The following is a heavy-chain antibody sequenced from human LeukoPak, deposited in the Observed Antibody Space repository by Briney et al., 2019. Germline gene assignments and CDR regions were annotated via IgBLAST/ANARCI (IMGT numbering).Heavy chain of an antibody. J-gene: IGHJ4*02. CDR1: GYTFTSYY. D-gene: IGHD1-14*01. Sequence: GASVKVSCKASGYTFTSYYMHWVRQAPGQGPEWMGIINPSGGRRTYAQNFQGRIALTSDTSTSTVYMELSSLTSEDTAMYYCARGPADYFDYWGQGTLVTVSS. CDR2: INPSGGRR. CDR3: ARGPADYFDY. V-gene: IGHV1-46*01.